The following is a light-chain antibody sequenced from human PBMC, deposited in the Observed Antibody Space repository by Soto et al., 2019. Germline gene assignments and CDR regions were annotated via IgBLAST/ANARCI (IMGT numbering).Light chain of an antibody. Sequence: QSVLTQPASVSGSPGQSITISCTGTSSDVGGYNYVSWYQQHPGKAPKLMIYDVSNRPSGVSNRFSGSMSGNTASLTSSGLQAEDEADYYCSSYTSSSTLGVFGGRTKVTVL. CDR3: SSYTSSSTLGV. V-gene: IGLV2-14*01. CDR2: DVS. J-gene: IGLJ2*01. CDR1: SSDVGGYNY.